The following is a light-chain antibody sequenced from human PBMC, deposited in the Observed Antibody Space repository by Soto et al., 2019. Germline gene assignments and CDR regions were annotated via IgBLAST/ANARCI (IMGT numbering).Light chain of an antibody. CDR3: QQYNNWPRA. CDR1: QTISSN. CDR2: GSS. J-gene: IGKJ1*01. Sequence: EILMTQSPATLSVSPGERVTLSCRASQTISSNLAWYQQKPGQAPRLLIYGSSISATGISARFSGSGAGTEFIFTISRLQPEDLAVYYCQQYNNWPRAFGQGTKLQLK. V-gene: IGKV3-15*01.